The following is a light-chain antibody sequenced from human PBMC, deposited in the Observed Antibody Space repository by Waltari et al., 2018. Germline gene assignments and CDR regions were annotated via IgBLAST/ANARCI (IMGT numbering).Light chain of an antibody. CDR2: DAS. Sequence: DILMTQSPSSLSASVGDRVTITCQASQDINHYLNCYQPKPGKAPKLLIYDASNLETGVPSRFRGGRSGTDFTLTISSLLPEDFATYYCQQYDSLWTFGPGTKVEL. J-gene: IGKJ1*01. V-gene: IGKV1-33*01. CDR1: QDINHY. CDR3: QQYDSLWT.